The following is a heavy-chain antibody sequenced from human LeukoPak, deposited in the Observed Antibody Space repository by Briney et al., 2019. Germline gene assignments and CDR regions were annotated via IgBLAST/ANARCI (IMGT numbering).Heavy chain of an antibody. Sequence: GGSLRLSCAAAGFTFSSYWMGWVRQAPGKGLEWVANIKEDESEKYYVDSMKGRFTISRDNAQKSLYLQMNSLRAEDTAVYYCARTYPGIALAGTFDYWGQGTLVTVSS. CDR2: IKEDESEK. V-gene: IGHV3-7*01. J-gene: IGHJ4*02. CDR3: ARTYPGIALAGTFDY. D-gene: IGHD6-19*01. CDR1: GFTFSSYW.